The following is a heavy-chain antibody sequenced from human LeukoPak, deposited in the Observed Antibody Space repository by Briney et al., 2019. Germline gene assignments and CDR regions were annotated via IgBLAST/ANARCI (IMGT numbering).Heavy chain of an antibody. Sequence: SETLSLTCAVYGGSFSGYYWSWIRQPPGKGLEWIGEINHSGSTNYNPSLKSRVTISVDTSKNQFSLKLSSVTAADTAVYYCARSPLALTIDFDYWGQGTLVTVSS. CDR2: INHSGST. V-gene: IGHV4-34*01. J-gene: IGHJ4*02. CDR3: ARSPLALTIDFDY. CDR1: GGSFSGYY.